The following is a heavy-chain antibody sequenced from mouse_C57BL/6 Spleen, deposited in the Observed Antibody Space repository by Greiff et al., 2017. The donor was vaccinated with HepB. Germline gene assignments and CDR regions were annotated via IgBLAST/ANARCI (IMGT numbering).Heavy chain of an antibody. J-gene: IGHJ3*01. D-gene: IGHD2-4*01. CDR2: IYPGDGDT. Sequence: VMLVESGPELVKPGASVKISCKASGYAFSSSWMNWVKQRPGKGLEWIGRIYPGDGDTNYNGKFKGKATLTADKSSSTAYMQLSSLTSEDSAVYFCARIYYDYDAWFAYWGQGTLVTVSA. CDR1: GYAFSSSW. V-gene: IGHV1-82*01. CDR3: ARIYYDYDAWFAY.